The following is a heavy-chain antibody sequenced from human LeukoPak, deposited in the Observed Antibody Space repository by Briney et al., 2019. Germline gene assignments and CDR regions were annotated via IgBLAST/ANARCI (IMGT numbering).Heavy chain of an antibody. J-gene: IGHJ4*02. CDR3: ARSHSVWTSFDY. CDR1: GGSISSYY. D-gene: IGHD3/OR15-3a*01. V-gene: IGHV4-59*01. CDR2: IYYSGST. Sequence: PSETLSLTCTVSGGSISSYYWSWFRQPPGKGLEWIGYIYYSGSTNYNPSLKSRVTISVDTSKNQFSLKLSSVTAADTAVYYCARSHSVWTSFDYWGQGTLVTVSS.